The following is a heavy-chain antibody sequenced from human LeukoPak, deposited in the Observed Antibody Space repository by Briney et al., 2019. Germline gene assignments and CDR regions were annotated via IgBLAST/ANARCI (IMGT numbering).Heavy chain of an antibody. D-gene: IGHD6-6*01. CDR3: ARPRIAARPGWFDP. Sequence: SETLSLTCAVYGVSFSGYYWSWIRQPPGKGLEWIGEINHSGSTNYNPSLKSRVTISVDTSKNQFSLKLSSVTAADTAVYYCARPRIAARPGWFDPWGQGTLVTVSS. CDR1: GVSFSGYY. V-gene: IGHV4-34*01. J-gene: IGHJ5*02. CDR2: INHSGST.